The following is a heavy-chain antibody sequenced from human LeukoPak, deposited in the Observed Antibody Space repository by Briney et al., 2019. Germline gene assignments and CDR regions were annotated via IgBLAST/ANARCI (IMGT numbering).Heavy chain of an antibody. V-gene: IGHV4-34*01. CDR2: INHSGYT. D-gene: IGHD6-19*01. CDR3: TRAVAGHPD. Sequence: SETLSLTCAVSGVPFSNYYWSWVRQSPRQGLEWIGEINHSGYTNYNPSLKSRVTMSIDTSKNQFYLMLTSVTAADTGVYYCTRAVAGHPDWGQGTFVTVSS. CDR1: GVPFSNYY. J-gene: IGHJ4*02.